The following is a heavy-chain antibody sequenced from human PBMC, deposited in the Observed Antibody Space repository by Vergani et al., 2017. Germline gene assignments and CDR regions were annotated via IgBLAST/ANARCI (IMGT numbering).Heavy chain of an antibody. CDR2: LNKNNYYI. CDR3: ARALVHPRRVRDAFDI. V-gene: IGHV3-21*01. J-gene: IGHJ3*02. CDR1: GFSLSTYT. D-gene: IGHD3-10*01. Sequence: EVQLVESGGGLVNPGGCLTLSCVASGFSLSTYTFNWVRQAPGGGLEWVSSLNKNNYYIYYADSVKGRFTISRDNSKNTLYLQMNSLRAEDTAVYYCARALVHPRRVRDAFDIWGQGTMVTVSS.